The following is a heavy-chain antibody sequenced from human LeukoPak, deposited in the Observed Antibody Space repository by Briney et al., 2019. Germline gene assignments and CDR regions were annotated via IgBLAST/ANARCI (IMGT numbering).Heavy chain of an antibody. CDR3: AREGYYGSGSTDY. CDR2: INPNSGGT. CDR1: GYTFTGYY. D-gene: IGHD3-10*01. J-gene: IGHJ4*02. V-gene: IGHV1-2*02. Sequence: ASVKVSCKASGYTFTGYYMHWVRQAPGQGLEWMGWINPNSGGTNYAQKFQGRVTITADESTSTAYMELSSLRSEDTAVYYCAREGYYGSGSTDYWGRGTLLTVSS.